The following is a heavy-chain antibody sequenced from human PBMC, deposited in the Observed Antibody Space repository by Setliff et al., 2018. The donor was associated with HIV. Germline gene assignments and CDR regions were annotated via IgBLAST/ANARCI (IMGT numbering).Heavy chain of an antibody. J-gene: IGHJ6*03. CDR3: VRDRTHLNWGSRGYYFMDF. Sequence: GASVKVSCKASGGTFSGYAISWVRQAPGQGLELMGGIIPIFGTSSYAQKFQGRVTMTRDTSISTAYMELSRLRSDDTAVYYCVRDRTHLNWGSRGYYFMDFWGKGTTVTVSS. V-gene: IGHV1-69*05. CDR1: GGTFSGYA. CDR2: IIPIFGTS. D-gene: IGHD7-27*01.